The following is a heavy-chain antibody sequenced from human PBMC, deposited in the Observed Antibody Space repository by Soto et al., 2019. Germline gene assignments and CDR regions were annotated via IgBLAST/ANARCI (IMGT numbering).Heavy chain of an antibody. V-gene: IGHV3-23*01. Sequence: GGSLRHSWTGSGVTFRTDGISWVRHAPGKGLEWVSAISGSGGSTYYADSVKGRFTISRDNSKNTLYLQMNSLRAEDTAVYYCVFFFVRGAPTPNLYS. CDR2: ISGSGGST. CDR3: VFFFVRGAPTPNLYS. D-gene: IGHD3-10*02. CDR1: GVTFRTDG. J-gene: IGHJ5*01.